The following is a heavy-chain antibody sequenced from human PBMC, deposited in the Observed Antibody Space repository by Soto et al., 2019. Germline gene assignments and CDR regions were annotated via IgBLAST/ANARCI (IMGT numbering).Heavy chain of an antibody. Sequence: GGSLRLSCAASGFTFSDYYMSWIRQAPGKGLERVSYISSSGSTIYYADSVKGRFTISRDNAKNSLYLQMNSLRAEDTAVYYCARSRYYYGSESYWTFDYWGQGTLVTVSS. D-gene: IGHD3-10*01. J-gene: IGHJ4*02. CDR2: ISSSGSTI. CDR1: GFTFSDYY. CDR3: ARSRYYYGSESYWTFDY. V-gene: IGHV3-11*01.